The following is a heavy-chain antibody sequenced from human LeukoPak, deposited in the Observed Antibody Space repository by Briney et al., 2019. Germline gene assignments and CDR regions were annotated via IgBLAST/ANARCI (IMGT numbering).Heavy chain of an antibody. V-gene: IGHV3-23*01. CDR1: GFTFSSFS. Sequence: GGSLRLSCAASGFTFSSFSMNWVRQAPGKGLEWVSTVSTSGAATYYAGSVKGRFTISRDNSKNTLNLQMNSLRVEDTAVYYCAKGGFGELLYYFDYWGQGTLVTVSS. J-gene: IGHJ4*02. D-gene: IGHD1-26*01. CDR3: AKGGFGELLYYFDY. CDR2: VSTSGAAT.